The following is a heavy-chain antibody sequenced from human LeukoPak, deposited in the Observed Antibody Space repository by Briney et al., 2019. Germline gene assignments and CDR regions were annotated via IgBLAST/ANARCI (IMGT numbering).Heavy chain of an antibody. CDR2: IYPGGST. J-gene: IGHJ3*02. CDR1: GGSISSSSYY. V-gene: IGHV4-39*01. CDR3: ARHSRSGSGGYENAFDI. D-gene: IGHD5-12*01. Sequence: SETLSLTCTVSGGSISSSSYYWDWIRQSPGKGLEWIGNIYPGGSTHYTPSLKSRVTISVDTSKNQFSLKLSSVTAADTAIYFCARHSRSGSGGYENAFDIWGQGTMVTVSS.